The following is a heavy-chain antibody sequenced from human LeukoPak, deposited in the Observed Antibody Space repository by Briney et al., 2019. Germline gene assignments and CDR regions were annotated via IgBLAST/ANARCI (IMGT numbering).Heavy chain of an antibody. CDR1: GGSVSSGSYY. D-gene: IGHD4-17*01. J-gene: IGHJ4*02. V-gene: IGHV4-61*01. CDR2: IYYSGST. Sequence: PSETLSLTCTVSGGSVSSGSYYWSWIRQPPGKGLEWIGYIYYSGSTNYNPSLKSRVTISVDTSKNQFSLKLSSATAADTAVYYCASGTTSSTPAYWGQGTLVTVSS. CDR3: ASGTTSSTPAY.